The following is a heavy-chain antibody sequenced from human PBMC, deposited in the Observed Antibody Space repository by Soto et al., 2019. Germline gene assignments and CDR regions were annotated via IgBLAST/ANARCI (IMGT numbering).Heavy chain of an antibody. Sequence: EVQLVESGGGLVKPGGSLRLSCAASGFTFSSYTLNWVRQAPGKGLEWVSSISSSSSYIYYADSVKGRFTISRDNAKNSLDLQMNSLRAEDTAVYYCARDGSVADFDYWGQGTLVTVSS. CDR1: GFTFSSYT. D-gene: IGHD6-19*01. CDR2: ISSSSSYI. J-gene: IGHJ4*02. CDR3: ARDGSVADFDY. V-gene: IGHV3-21*01.